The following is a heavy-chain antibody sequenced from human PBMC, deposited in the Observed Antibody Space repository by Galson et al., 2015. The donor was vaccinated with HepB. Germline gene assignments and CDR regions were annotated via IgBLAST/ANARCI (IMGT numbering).Heavy chain of an antibody. D-gene: IGHD4-17*01. CDR1: GGSVNNNNYY. Sequence: LSLTCGVSGGSVNNNNYYWGWIRQPPGKGLEWIGNIYYSGTTYYNPSLKSRVTISLDTSMNRFSLKLSSVTAADTALYYCVRGTGGGLRPSYGLDVWGQGTTVTVSS. CDR3: VRGTGGGLRPSYGLDV. CDR2: IYYSGTT. V-gene: IGHV4-39*07. J-gene: IGHJ6*02.